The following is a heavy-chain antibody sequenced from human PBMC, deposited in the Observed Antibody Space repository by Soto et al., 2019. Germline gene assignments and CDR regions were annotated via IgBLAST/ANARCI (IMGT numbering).Heavy chain of an antibody. CDR2: VYWDDSK. CDR3: AHCRGGVASF. J-gene: IGHJ4*02. V-gene: IGHV2-5*02. Sequence: QITLNESGPTLVKPTQTLTLTCTFSGFSLSTRDVGVGWIRQPPGEALEWLGVVYWDDSKTYSPSLESRLTITKDPSKTQGVLRMTKMDPVDTATYYCAHCRGGVASFWGQGTLVTVSS. D-gene: IGHD2-2*01. CDR1: GFSLSTRDVG.